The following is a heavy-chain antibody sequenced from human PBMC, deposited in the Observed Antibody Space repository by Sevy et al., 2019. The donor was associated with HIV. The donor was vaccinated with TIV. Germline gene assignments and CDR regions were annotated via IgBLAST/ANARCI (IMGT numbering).Heavy chain of an antibody. Sequence: GGSLRLSCAASGFTFNSYWMSWVRQAPGKGLEWLANIKQDGSETKYVDSVKGRFTISRDNAKNSLYLQMNSLRAEDTAVYYCARAPLVPAAADYWGQGTRVTVSS. CDR3: ARAPLVPAAADY. CDR2: IKQDGSET. CDR1: GFTFNSYW. V-gene: IGHV3-7*01. D-gene: IGHD2-2*01. J-gene: IGHJ4*02.